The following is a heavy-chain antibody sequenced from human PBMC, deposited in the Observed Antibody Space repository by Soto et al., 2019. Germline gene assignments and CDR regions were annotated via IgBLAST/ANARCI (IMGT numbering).Heavy chain of an antibody. CDR1: GGSISSGGYY. J-gene: IGHJ4*02. V-gene: IGHV4-31*03. Sequence: SETLSLTCTVSGGSISSGGYYWSWIRQHPGKGLEWIGYIYYSGSTYYNPSLKSRVTISVDTSKNQFSLKLSSVTAADTAVYYCARITVTTSSYYFDYWGQGTLVTVSS. CDR2: IYYSGST. CDR3: ARITVTTSSYYFDY. D-gene: IGHD4-17*01.